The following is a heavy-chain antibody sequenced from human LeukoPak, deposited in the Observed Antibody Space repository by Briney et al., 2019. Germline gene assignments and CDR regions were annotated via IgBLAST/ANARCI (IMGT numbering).Heavy chain of an antibody. D-gene: IGHD1-7*01. CDR1: GFTVSSNY. CDR3: AKARITGTIDGAVDY. V-gene: IGHV3-53*04. Sequence: PGGSLRLSCAASGFTVSSNYMSWVRQAPGKGLEGVSVIYSGGSTYYSDSVKGRCTISRHNSKNTLYLQMNSLRAEDTAVYYCAKARITGTIDGAVDYWGQGTLVTVSS. J-gene: IGHJ4*02. CDR2: IYSGGST.